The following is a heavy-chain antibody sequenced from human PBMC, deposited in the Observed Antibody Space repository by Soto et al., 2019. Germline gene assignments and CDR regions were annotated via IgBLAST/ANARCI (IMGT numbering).Heavy chain of an antibody. CDR1: GGSVSSGSNY. CDR2: IYYSGST. CDR3: ERLNPRRYYGY. J-gene: IGHJ4*02. Sequence: PSETLSLTCTVSGGSVSSGSNYWSWIRQPPGKGLEWIGYIYYSGSTNYNPSLKSRVTISVDTSKNQFSLKLSSVTAADTAVYYCERLNPRRYYGYWGQLTLVTASS. V-gene: IGHV4-61*01.